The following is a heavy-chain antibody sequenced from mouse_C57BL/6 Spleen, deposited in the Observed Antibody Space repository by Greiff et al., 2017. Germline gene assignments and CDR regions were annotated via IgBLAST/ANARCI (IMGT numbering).Heavy chain of an antibody. J-gene: IGHJ1*03. D-gene: IGHD1-1*01. CDR3: ARGRTTGVATEYFDV. Sequence: EVQLVESVAELVRPGASVKLSCTASGFNIKNTYMHWVKQRPEQGLEWIGRIDPANGNTKYAPKFQGKATITADTSSNTAYLQLSSLTSEDTAIYYCARGRTTGVATEYFDVWGTGTTGTVSS. CDR1: GFNIKNTY. CDR2: IDPANGNT. V-gene: IGHV14-3*01.